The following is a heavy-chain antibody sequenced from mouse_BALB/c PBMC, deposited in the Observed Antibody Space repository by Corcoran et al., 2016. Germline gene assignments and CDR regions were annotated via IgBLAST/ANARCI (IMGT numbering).Heavy chain of an antibody. D-gene: IGHD2-3*01. CDR2: ISYDGSN. Sequence: DVQLQESGPGLMKPSQSLSLTCSVTGYSITSGYYWNWIRQFPGNKLEWMGYISYDGSNNYNPSLKNRISITRDTSKNQFFLKLNSVTTEDTATYYCASIYDGYAMDYWGQGTSVTVSS. CDR3: ASIYDGYAMDY. V-gene: IGHV3-6*02. J-gene: IGHJ4*01. CDR1: GYSITSGYY.